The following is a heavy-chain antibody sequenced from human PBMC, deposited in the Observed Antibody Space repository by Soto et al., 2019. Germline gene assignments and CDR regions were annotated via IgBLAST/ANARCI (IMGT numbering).Heavy chain of an antibody. CDR3: AREYCSGGSCYSGFWVDY. Sequence: PGGSLRLSCAASGFTFSSYWMSWVRQAPGKGLEWVANIKQDGSEKYYVDSVKGRFTISRDNAKNSLYLQMNSLRAEDTAVYYCAREYCSGGSCYSGFWVDYWGQGTLVTVSS. V-gene: IGHV3-7*01. J-gene: IGHJ4*02. CDR1: GFTFSSYW. CDR2: IKQDGSEK. D-gene: IGHD2-15*01.